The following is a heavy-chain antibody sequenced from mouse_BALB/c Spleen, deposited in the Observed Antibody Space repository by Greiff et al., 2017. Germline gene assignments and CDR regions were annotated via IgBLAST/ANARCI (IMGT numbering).Heavy chain of an antibody. Sequence: DVQLVESGGGLVKPGGSLKLSCAASGFTFSDYYMYWVRQTPEKRLEWVATISDGGSYTYYPDSVKGRFTISRDNAKNNLYLQMSSLKSEDTAMYYCARENGDYWGQGTTLTVSS. J-gene: IGHJ2*01. V-gene: IGHV5-4*02. CDR1: GFTFSDYY. CDR3: ARENGDY. CDR2: ISDGGSYT.